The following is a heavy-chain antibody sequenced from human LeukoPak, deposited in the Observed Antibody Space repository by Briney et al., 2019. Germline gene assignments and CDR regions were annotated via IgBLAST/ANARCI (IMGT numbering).Heavy chain of an antibody. D-gene: IGHD6-6*01. CDR2: ITGSGGST. J-gene: IGHJ6*03. Sequence: PGGSLRLSCAASGFTFSSYGMSWVRQAPGKGLEWVSGITGSGGSTYYADSVKGRFTISRDNAKNSLYLQMNSLRAEDTAVYYCARDLRIAARPSRYYYYYMDVWGKGTTVTVSS. CDR1: GFTFSSYG. V-gene: IGHV3-23*01. CDR3: ARDLRIAARPSRYYYYYMDV.